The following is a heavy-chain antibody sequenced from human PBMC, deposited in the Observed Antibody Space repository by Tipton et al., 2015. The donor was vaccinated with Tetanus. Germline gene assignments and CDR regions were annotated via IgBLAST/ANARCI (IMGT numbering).Heavy chain of an antibody. CDR1: GYTFTGYY. V-gene: IGHV1-69*01. Sequence: QVQLVQSGAEVKKPGASVKVSCKASGYTFTGYYMHWVRQAPGQGLEWMGRINPIFGTANYAQKFQGRVTITADESTSTAYMELSSLRSEDTAVYYCARPTRGYSTSGAFDIWGQGTMVTVSS. CDR3: ARPTRGYSTSGAFDI. D-gene: IGHD5-12*01. CDR2: INPIFGTA. J-gene: IGHJ3*02.